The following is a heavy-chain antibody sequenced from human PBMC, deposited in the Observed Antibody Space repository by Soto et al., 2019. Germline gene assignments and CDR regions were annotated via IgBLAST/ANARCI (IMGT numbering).Heavy chain of an antibody. CDR2: IYSGGST. V-gene: IGHV3-53*01. CDR3: ARGRAGCELCFDY. D-gene: IGHD1-26*01. Sequence: GGSLRLSCAASGFTVSSNYMSWVRQAPGKGLEWVSVIYSGGSTYYADSVKGRFTISRDNSKNTLYLQMNSLIAEDTAVYYCARGRAGCELCFDYWGQGTLVTVSS. CDR1: GFTVSSNY. J-gene: IGHJ4*02.